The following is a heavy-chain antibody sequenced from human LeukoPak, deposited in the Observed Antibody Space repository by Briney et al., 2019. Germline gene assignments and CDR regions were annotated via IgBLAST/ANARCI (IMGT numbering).Heavy chain of an antibody. CDR1: GFTFSSYS. CDR2: ISSSSSTI. V-gene: IGHV3-48*01. D-gene: IGHD1-7*01. CDR3: ARSSGLSELRGV. Sequence: GGSLRLSCAASGFTFSSYSMNWVRPAPGKGLEWISYISSSSSTIYYADSVKGRFTISRDNAKNSLYLQMNSLRAEDTAVYYCARSSGLSELRGVWGQGTLVTVSS. J-gene: IGHJ4*02.